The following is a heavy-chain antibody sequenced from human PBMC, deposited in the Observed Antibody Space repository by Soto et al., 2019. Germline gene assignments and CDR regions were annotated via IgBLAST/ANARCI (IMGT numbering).Heavy chain of an antibody. CDR2: INPNNGAT. Sequence: QVQLVQSGAEVNKPGASVKVSCKAPRYIFTAYFMHWVRQAPGQGLGWMGWINPNNGATHYGLSFQGRVIMTRDTSISTAYMELRSLRSDDTAVYYCAANDPGARFDTCGQGTLGIVSS. V-gene: IGHV1-2*02. D-gene: IGHD1-1*01. CDR3: AANDPGARFDT. J-gene: IGHJ5*02. CDR1: RYIFTAYF.